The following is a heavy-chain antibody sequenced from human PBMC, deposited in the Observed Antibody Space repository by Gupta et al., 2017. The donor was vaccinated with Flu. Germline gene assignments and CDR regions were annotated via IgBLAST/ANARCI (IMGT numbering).Heavy chain of an antibody. V-gene: IGHV1-69*01. J-gene: IGHJ6*02. CDR3: ARRREVATIASYYYYYGMDV. Sequence: QVQLVQSGAEVKKPGSSVKVSCKASGGTFSSYAISWVRQAPGQGLEWMGGIIPIFGTANYAQKFQGRVTITADESTSTAYMELSSLRSEDTAVYYCARRREVATIASYYYYYGMDVWGQGTTVTVSS. CDR1: GGTFSSYA. D-gene: IGHD5-12*01. CDR2: IIPIFGTA.